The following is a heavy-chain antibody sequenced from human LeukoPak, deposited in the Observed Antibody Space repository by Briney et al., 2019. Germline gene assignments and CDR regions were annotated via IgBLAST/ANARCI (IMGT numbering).Heavy chain of an antibody. Sequence: ASVKVSCKASGYTFTSYDINWVRQATGQGLEWMGWMNPNSGNTGYAQKFQGRVTITRNTSISTAYMELSSLRSEDTAVYYCARGLSIRYYDFWSGYFGDYYFDYWGQGTLVTVSS. J-gene: IGHJ4*02. D-gene: IGHD3-3*01. CDR3: ARGLSIRYYDFWSGYFGDYYFDY. V-gene: IGHV1-8*03. CDR2: MNPNSGNT. CDR1: GYTFTSYD.